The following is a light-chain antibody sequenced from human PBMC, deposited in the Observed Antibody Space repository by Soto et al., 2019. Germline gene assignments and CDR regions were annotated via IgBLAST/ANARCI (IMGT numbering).Light chain of an antibody. CDR3: QKYDNYPLT. J-gene: IGKJ4*01. V-gene: IGKV1-5*01. CDR1: QRVGSW. Sequence: DIQMTQSPSTLSASVGDRVTISCRASQRVGSWLAWYQQKPWKAPKFLIYDASTLESGVPSRFSGSGSGTEFTLAIISRQPDDFATDVCQKYDNYPLTCGGGTEVEI. CDR2: DAS.